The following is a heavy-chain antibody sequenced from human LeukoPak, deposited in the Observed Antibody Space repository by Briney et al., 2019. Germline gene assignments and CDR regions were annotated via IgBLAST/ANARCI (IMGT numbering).Heavy chain of an antibody. CDR2: ISRSSIYM. D-gene: IGHD3-22*01. J-gene: IGHJ4*02. CDR3: ARGRYDSSGYYSIFDY. Sequence: GRSLRLSCAASGFTFDDYAMHWVRQAPGKGLEWVSSISRSSIYMYYADSVKGRFTISRDNAKNSLYLQMNSLRAEDTAVYYCARGRYDSSGYYSIFDYWGQGTLVTVSS. CDR1: GFTFDDYA. V-gene: IGHV3-21*01.